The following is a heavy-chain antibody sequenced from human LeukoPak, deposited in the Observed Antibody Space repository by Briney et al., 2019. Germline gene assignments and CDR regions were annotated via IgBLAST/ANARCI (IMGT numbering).Heavy chain of an antibody. CDR1: GFTFSSYW. J-gene: IGHJ4*02. V-gene: IGHV3-7*03. CDR2: IKQDGSEK. CDR3: VRQQTPHGNFDY. Sequence: GGSLRLSCAASGFTFSSYWMSWVRQAPGKGLEWVANIKQDGSEKYYVDSVKGRFTISRENAKNSLSLQMNSLRAEDTAVYNCVRQQTPHGNFDYWGQGTLVTVSS. D-gene: IGHD1-26*01.